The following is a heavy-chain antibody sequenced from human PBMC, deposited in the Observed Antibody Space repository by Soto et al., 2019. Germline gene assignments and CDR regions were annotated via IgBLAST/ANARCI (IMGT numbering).Heavy chain of an antibody. CDR2: INHSGST. CDR1: GGSFSGYY. CDR3: ARRRYYDFWSGYYSPYYMDV. V-gene: IGHV4-34*01. Sequence: QVQLQQWGAGLLKPSETLSLTCAVYGGSFSGYYWSWIRQPPGKGLEWIGEINHSGSTNYNPSLKSRVTTSVDTSKNQLSLKLSSVTAADTAVYYCARRRYYDFWSGYYSPYYMDVWGKGTTVTVSS. D-gene: IGHD3-3*01. J-gene: IGHJ6*03.